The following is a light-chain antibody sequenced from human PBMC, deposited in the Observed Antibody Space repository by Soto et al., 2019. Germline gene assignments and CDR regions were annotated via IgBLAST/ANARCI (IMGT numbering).Light chain of an antibody. V-gene: IGLV1-40*01. CDR1: SSNSGAGYD. Sequence: QSVLTQPPSVSGAPGQRVTISCTGSSSNSGAGYDVHWYQQLPGAAPKLLIHRNNNRPSGVPDRFSGSKSGASASLAITGLQAEDEADYYYQSYDSSLSGSVFGGGTKLTVL. J-gene: IGLJ2*01. CDR2: RNN. CDR3: QSYDSSLSGSV.